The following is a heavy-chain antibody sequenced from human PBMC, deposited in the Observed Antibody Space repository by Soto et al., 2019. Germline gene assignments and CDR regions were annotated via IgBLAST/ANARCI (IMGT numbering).Heavy chain of an antibody. J-gene: IGHJ1*01. CDR2: INWNSGSI. D-gene: IGHD6-13*01. Sequence: LQVPGKGLEWVSGINWNSGSIGYGDSVKGRFAISRDNAKNSLHLQMNSLSAEDTAFYYCVKDESINWYSGHFRHWGQGTLVTVSS. CDR3: VKDESINWYSGHFRH. V-gene: IGHV3-9*01.